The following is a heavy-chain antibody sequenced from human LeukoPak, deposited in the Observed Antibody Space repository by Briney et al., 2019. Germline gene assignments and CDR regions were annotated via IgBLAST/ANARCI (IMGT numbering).Heavy chain of an antibody. V-gene: IGHV1-58*02. CDR3: AAGWVCSGGSCYFYFDY. CDR1: GFTFTSSA. Sequence: TSVRVSCKASGFTFTSSAMQWVRQARGQRLEWIGWIVVGSGNTNYAQTFQERVTITRDMSTSTAYKELRSLRSKDTAVYYCAAGWVCSGGSCYFYFDYWGQGTLVTVSS. J-gene: IGHJ4*02. CDR2: IVVGSGNT. D-gene: IGHD2-15*01.